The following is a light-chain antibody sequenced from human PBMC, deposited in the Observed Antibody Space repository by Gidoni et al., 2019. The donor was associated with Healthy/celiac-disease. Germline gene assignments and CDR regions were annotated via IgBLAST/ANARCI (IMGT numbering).Light chain of an antibody. J-gene: IGLJ6*01. CDR1: ALPKKY. CDR3: YSTDSSGNHSSDV. V-gene: IGLV3-10*01. CDR2: EDS. Sequence: SYELTQPPSVSVSPGQTARITCSGDALPKKYAYRYQQKSGQAPVLVIYEDSKRPSGIPERFSGSSSGTMATLTISGAQVEDEADYYCYSTDSSGNHSSDVFGSGTKVTVL.